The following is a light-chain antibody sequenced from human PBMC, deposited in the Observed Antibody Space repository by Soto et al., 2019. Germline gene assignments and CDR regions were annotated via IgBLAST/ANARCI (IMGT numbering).Light chain of an antibody. CDR1: QGIRSF. J-gene: IGKJ4*01. V-gene: IGKV1-9*01. CDR3: QQLYSYPLT. CDR2: AAS. Sequence: IQLTQSPASLSASVGDRVTITCRASQGIRSFLAWYQQKPGKAPNLLIYAASTLQSGVPSRFSGSGSGTDYTLTISSLQPEDFATYYCQQLYSYPLTFGGGTKVDI.